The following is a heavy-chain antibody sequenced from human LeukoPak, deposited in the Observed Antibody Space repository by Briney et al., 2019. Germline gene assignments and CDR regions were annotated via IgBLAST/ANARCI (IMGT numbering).Heavy chain of an antibody. D-gene: IGHD2-15*01. V-gene: IGHV3-21*04. CDR3: AKEIRQWVAVYFDY. CDR2: ISSSSSYI. J-gene: IGHJ4*02. CDR1: GFTFSTYG. Sequence: GGSLRLSCAASGFTFSTYGMNWVRQAPGKGLEWVSSISSSSSYIYYADSVKGRFTISRDNAKNSLYLQMNSLRAEDTAVYYCAKEIRQWVAVYFDYWGQGTLVTVSS.